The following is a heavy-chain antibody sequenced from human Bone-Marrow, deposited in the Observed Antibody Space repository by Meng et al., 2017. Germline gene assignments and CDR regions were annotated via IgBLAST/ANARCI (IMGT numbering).Heavy chain of an antibody. D-gene: IGHD3-16*01. CDR3: ARHTYYYVWGDDAFDI. CDR1: GFTFSDYY. Sequence: GGSLRLSCAASGFTFSDYYMRWIRQAPGKGLEWVSYISNSGSTIYYADSVKGRFTISRDNDKYSLYLQMNSLRAEDTAVYDCARHTYYYVWGDDAFDIWGQGTMVTVSS. J-gene: IGHJ3*02. V-gene: IGHV3-11*04. CDR2: ISNSGSTI.